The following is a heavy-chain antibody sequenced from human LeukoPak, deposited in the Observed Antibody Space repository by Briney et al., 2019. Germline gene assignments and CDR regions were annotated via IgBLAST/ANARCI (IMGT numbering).Heavy chain of an antibody. D-gene: IGHD3-16*01. Sequence: AASVKVSCKTSGYTFTNFYMHWVRQAPGQGLEWMGWISAYNGNTNYAQKLQGRVTMTTDTSTSTAYMELRSLRSDDTAVYYCARDGADPPFDYWGQGTLVTVSS. CDR1: GYTFTNFY. CDR2: ISAYNGNT. CDR3: ARDGADPPFDY. J-gene: IGHJ4*02. V-gene: IGHV1-18*04.